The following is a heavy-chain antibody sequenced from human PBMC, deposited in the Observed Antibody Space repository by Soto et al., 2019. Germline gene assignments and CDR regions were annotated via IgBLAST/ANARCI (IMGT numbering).Heavy chain of an antibody. D-gene: IGHD3-16*01. CDR2: IIPIFGTA. V-gene: IGHV1-69*01. J-gene: IGHJ1*01. Sequence: QVQLVQSGAEVKKPGSSVKVSCKASGGTFSSYAISWVRQAPGQGLEWMGGIIPIFGTAYYAQKFQGRVTTPADESKSTGYMELSSLVSEDTAVYYGTRLGPHAPQEMEHEGGYFQHWGQGSLVTVSS. CDR3: TRLGPHAPQEMEHEGGYFQH. CDR1: GGTFSSYA.